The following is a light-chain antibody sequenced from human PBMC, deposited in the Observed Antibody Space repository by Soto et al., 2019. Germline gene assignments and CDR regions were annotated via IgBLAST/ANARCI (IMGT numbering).Light chain of an antibody. Sequence: EIVFTQSPGTLSLSPGERATLSCRASQSVSSSYLAWYQQKPGQAPRLLIYGASSRATGIPDRFSGSGSGTDFTLTISRLEPEDFAVYYCQQYSALPMTFGQGTRLEIK. CDR2: GAS. CDR3: QQYSALPMT. J-gene: IGKJ5*01. V-gene: IGKV3-20*01. CDR1: QSVSSSY.